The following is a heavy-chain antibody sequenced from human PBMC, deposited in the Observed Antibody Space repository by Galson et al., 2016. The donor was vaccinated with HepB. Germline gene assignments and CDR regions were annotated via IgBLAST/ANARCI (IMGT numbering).Heavy chain of an antibody. CDR2: DSMDGRRK. CDR1: GFTFNRRG. CDR3: ARRNEDCPPVGCSVDY. V-gene: IGHV3-30*03. J-gene: IGHJ4*02. Sequence: SLRLSCAASGFTFNRRGMHWVRQAPGKGLEWVAADSMDGRRKFYADSVKGRFTISRDNSNNMLFLQMSSLRVDDTAVYYRARRNEDCPPVGCSVDYWGQGTLVSVSS. D-gene: IGHD3-10*02.